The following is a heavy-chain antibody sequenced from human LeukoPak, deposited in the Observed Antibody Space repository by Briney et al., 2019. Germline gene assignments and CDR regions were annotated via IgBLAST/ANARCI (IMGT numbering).Heavy chain of an antibody. V-gene: IGHV3-30-3*01. CDR1: GFTFSTYA. CDR2: ISYDGSNK. J-gene: IGHJ4*02. Sequence: GGSLRLSCAASGFTFSTYAMHWVRQGPGKGLEWVAVISYDGSNKYYADSVKGRFTISRDNAKNSLYLQMNSLRDEDTAMYYCASLLGSSWYEDYWGQGTLVTVSS. CDR3: ASLLGSSWYEDY. D-gene: IGHD6-13*01.